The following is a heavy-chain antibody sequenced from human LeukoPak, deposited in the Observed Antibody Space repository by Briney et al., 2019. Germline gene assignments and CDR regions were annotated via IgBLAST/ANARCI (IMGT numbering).Heavy chain of an antibody. CDR1: GYTFTAYY. Sequence: VASVKVSCKASGYTFTAYYIHWVRQAPGQGLEWMGWIDPNSGATNYAQKFQGRVTMTRDTSISTGNMELSRLKSDDTAVYYCASLAAPGASLDYWGQGTLVTVSS. V-gene: IGHV1-2*02. CDR3: ASLAAPGASLDY. J-gene: IGHJ4*02. D-gene: IGHD6-13*01. CDR2: IDPNSGAT.